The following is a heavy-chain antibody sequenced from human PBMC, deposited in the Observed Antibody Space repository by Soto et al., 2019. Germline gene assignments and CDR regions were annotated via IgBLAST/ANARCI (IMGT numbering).Heavy chain of an antibody. CDR1: GGSIRDDRYY. CDR3: ARLHCDSPNCVPLDP. D-gene: IGHD2-2*01. Sequence: QLQLQESGPGLVKPSETLSLTCTVSGGSIRDDRYYWGWIRQPPGKGLEWIGSIYYSGTSSYNPSLKSRVTRSVATSKKQLSLRLSSVTAADTAVYYCARLHCDSPNCVPLDPWGQGTLVIVSS. V-gene: IGHV4-39*01. J-gene: IGHJ5*02. CDR2: IYYSGTS.